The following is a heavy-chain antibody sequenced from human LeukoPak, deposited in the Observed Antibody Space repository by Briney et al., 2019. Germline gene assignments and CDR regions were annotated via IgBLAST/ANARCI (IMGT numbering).Heavy chain of an antibody. CDR1: GFTFSNYP. Sequence: GGSLRLSCAASGFTFSNYPMGWVRQAPGRGLEWVSAVSDGGTGTYYADSVKGRFTISRDNSKNTLYLQMDSLRAEDTAIYYCAKVFVSGTTVFDYWGQGSLVTVSS. D-gene: IGHD1-1*01. V-gene: IGHV3-23*01. CDR2: VSDGGTGT. CDR3: AKVFVSGTTVFDY. J-gene: IGHJ4*02.